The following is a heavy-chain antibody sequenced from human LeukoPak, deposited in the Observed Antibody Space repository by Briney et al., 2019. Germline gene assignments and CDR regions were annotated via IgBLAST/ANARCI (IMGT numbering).Heavy chain of an antibody. CDR1: GFTFSSHS. D-gene: IGHD3-9*01. CDR3: ARPYYDILTGPDY. Sequence: GGSLRLSCAASGFTFSSHSMNWVRQAPGKGLEWVSSISSSSSYIYYADSVKGRFTISRDNAKNSLYLQMNSLRAEDTAVYYCARPYYDILTGPDYWGQGTLVTVSS. J-gene: IGHJ4*02. V-gene: IGHV3-21*01. CDR2: ISSSSSYI.